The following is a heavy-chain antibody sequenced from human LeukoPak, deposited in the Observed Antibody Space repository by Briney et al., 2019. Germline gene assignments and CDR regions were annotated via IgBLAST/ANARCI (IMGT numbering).Heavy chain of an antibody. CDR2: IRYDGSNK. D-gene: IGHD6-19*01. CDR1: GFTFSSYG. CDR3: AKDFYRSGWYAYMDV. Sequence: PGGSLRLSCAASGFTFSSYGMHWVRQAPGKGLEWVAFIRYDGSNKYYADSVKGRFTISRDNSKNTLYLQMNSLRAEDTAVYYCAKDFYRSGWYAYMDVWGKGTTVTIS. J-gene: IGHJ6*03. V-gene: IGHV3-30*02.